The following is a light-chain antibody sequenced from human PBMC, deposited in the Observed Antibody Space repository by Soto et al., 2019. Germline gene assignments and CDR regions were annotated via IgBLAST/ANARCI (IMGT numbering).Light chain of an antibody. J-gene: IGKJ4*01. Sequence: DVRMTQSPSSLSASVGDTITITCRASRTINTYLNWFQQKPGEPPRLLIYGASTLHDGVPSRFSGSGSGADFTLTISGLQPEDFASYHCQQNYSAISFGGGTKVDIK. V-gene: IGKV1-39*01. CDR3: QQNYSAIS. CDR1: RTINTY. CDR2: GAS.